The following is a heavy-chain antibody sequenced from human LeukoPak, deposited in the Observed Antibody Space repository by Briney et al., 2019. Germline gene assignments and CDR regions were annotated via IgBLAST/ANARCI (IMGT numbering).Heavy chain of an antibody. V-gene: IGHV1-2*02. CDR2: INPNTGGT. CDR1: GYTSTGYS. Sequence: SVKVSCKASGYTSTGYSIHWVRQAPGQGLEWMGWINPNTGGTNYAQKFQGRVTMTRDTSISTVYMELSSLRFDDTGVFYCARAPDYDYVWGTYRLGYWGQGSLVTVSS. CDR3: ARAPDYDYVWGTYRLGY. J-gene: IGHJ4*02. D-gene: IGHD3-16*02.